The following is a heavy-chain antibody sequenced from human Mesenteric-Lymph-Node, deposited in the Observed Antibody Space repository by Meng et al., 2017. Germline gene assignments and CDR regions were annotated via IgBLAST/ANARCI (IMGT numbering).Heavy chain of an antibody. J-gene: IGHJ4*02. CDR1: GVTFRTHG. V-gene: IGHV3-33*01. Sequence: GESLKISCAASGVTFRTHGMHWVRQSPGKGLEWVAVIWNDGSNKYYADSVKGRFTIPSDMSKTTLYLEMNSLRAEDTAIYYCATSPGYCSGSSCYAVFGNDYWGQGTLVTVSS. CDR2: IWNDGSNK. D-gene: IGHD2-15*01. CDR3: ATSPGYCSGSSCYAVFGNDY.